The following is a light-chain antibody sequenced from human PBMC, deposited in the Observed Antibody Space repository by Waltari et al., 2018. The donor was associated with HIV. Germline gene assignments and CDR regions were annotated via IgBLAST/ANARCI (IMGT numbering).Light chain of an antibody. V-gene: IGLV1-44*01. Sequence: QSVLTQPPSASGTPGQXIIISXSGSTSNIGTNTVNWYQQHPGTTPILLCHXXXPRPSGVPDRFSXSXXXTXASLAISGLQSEDEADYYCSAWDASLGAWMFGGGTKLTVL. CDR1: TSNIGTNT. CDR2: XXX. CDR3: SAWDASLGAWM. J-gene: IGLJ3*02.